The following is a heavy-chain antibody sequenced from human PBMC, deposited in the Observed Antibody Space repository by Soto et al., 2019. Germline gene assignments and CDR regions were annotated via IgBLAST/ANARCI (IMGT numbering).Heavy chain of an antibody. CDR2: ISAYNGNT. CDR1: GYTFTSYG. J-gene: IGHJ5*02. CDR3: ARGPKTKLQKATFDKFGVVPNWFDP. D-gene: IGHD3-3*01. V-gene: IGHV1-18*01. Sequence: EASVKVSCKASGYTFTSYGISWVRQAPGQGLEWMGWISAYNGNTNYAQKLQGRVTMTRNTSISTAYMELSSLRSEDTAVYYCARGPKTKLQKATFDKFGVVPNWFDPWGQGTLVTVSS.